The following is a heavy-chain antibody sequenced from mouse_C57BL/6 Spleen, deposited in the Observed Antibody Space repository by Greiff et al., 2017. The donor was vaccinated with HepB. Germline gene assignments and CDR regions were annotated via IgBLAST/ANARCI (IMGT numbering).Heavy chain of an antibody. CDR1: GYTFTDYN. CDR3: ARSPLYYVDY. J-gene: IGHJ2*01. CDR2: INPNNGGT. Sequence: EVQLQQSGPELVKPGASVKMSCTASGYTFTDYNMHWVKQCHGKSLEWIGYINPNNGGTSYNQKFKGKATLTVNKSSSTAYMELRSLTSEDLAVYYGARSPLYYVDYWGQGTTLPVSS. V-gene: IGHV1-22*01.